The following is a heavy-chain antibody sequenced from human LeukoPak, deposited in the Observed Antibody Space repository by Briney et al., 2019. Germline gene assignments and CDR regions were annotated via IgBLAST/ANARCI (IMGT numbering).Heavy chain of an antibody. CDR3: ARDRGTRGWYYDGFDV. J-gene: IGHJ3*01. D-gene: IGHD6-19*01. Sequence: KSGGSLRLSCEASGFTFSSYEMNWVRRAPGKGVEWVAYISDSDDAVYYADSVKGRFTISRDNARDSLYLQMHSLTVEDTALYYCARDRGTRGWYYDGFDVWGRGTMVTVSS. CDR1: GFTFSSYE. V-gene: IGHV3-48*03. CDR2: ISDSDDAV.